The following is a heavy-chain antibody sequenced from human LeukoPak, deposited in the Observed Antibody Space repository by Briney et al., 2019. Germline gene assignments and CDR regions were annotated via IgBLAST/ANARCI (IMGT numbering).Heavy chain of an antibody. D-gene: IGHD6-25*01. V-gene: IGHV3-30*04. CDR1: GFVFSNFE. CDR2: STE. J-gene: IGHJ4*02. CDR3: ARLKRPNYFDY. Sequence: GGSLRLSCAASGFVFSNFEMNWVRQAPGKGLEWLGSTEYDADSVKGRFPISRDNSKNTLYLQMDSPTPDDTAVYYCARLKRPNYFDYWGQGTLVIVSS.